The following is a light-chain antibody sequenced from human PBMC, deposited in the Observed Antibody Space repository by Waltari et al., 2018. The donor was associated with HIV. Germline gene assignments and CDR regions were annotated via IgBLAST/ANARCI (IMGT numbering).Light chain of an antibody. V-gene: IGKV3-11*01. Sequence: EIVLTQSPATLSLSPGERAPLSCRASQRVSSNYLAWYQHKPGQAPRLLIYDAFNRATGIPARFSGSGSGTDFTLTISSLEPEDSALYYCQQRSSWPRGTFGQGTKLEIK. J-gene: IGKJ2*02. CDR2: DAF. CDR3: QQRSSWPRGT. CDR1: QRVSSNY.